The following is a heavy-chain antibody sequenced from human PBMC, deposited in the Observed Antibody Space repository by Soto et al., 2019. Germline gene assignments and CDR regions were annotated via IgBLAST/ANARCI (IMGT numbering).Heavy chain of an antibody. D-gene: IGHD3-3*02. CDR1: GGSFSGYY. CDR2: INHSGST. J-gene: IGHJ6*02. V-gene: IGHV4-34*01. Sequence: TSETLSLTCAVYGGSFSGYYWSWIRQPPGKGLEWIGEINHSGSTNYNPSLKSRVTISVDTSKNQFSLKLSSVTAADTAVYYWASGGRSFFQKPDYYYGKDVWGQGTTVTVSS. CDR3: ASGGRSFFQKPDYYYGKDV.